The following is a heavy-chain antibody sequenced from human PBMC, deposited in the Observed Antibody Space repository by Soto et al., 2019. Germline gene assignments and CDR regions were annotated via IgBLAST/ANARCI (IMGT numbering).Heavy chain of an antibody. CDR1: GGSISSYY. V-gene: IGHV4-59*01. Sequence: PSETLSLTCTVSGGSISSYYWSWIRQPPWKGLEWIGYIYYSGSTNYSPSLKSRVTISVDTSKNQFSLKLRSVTAADTAVYYCGRGSCSGVSCLWPPFDSWGQGTLVTVPP. CDR2: IYYSGST. J-gene: IGHJ4*02. D-gene: IGHD2-15*01. CDR3: GRGSCSGVSCLWPPFDS.